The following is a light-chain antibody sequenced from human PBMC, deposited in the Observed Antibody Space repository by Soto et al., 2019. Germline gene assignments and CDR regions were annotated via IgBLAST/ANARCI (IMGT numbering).Light chain of an antibody. CDR1: QGVSSY. CDR2: EAS. J-gene: IGKJ5*01. CDR3: QQRSNWPIT. V-gene: IGKV3D-11*01. Sequence: EIVWRQSPATLSLSPGGSATLSRRASQGVSSYLAWYQQKPGQAPRLLIYEASNRATGIPARFSGSGPGTDFTLTISSLEPEDFAVYYCQQRSNWPITFGQGTRLENK.